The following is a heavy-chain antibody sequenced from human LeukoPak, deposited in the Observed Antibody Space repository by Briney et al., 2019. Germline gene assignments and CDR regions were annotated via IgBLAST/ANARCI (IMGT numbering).Heavy chain of an antibody. Sequence: GGSLRLSCAGSGFTFNNYAMSWVRQTPRKGLEWVSGIGVSGDDTYYADSVRGRFIISRDKSTNTLYLQMDSLRADDTAVYYCVKAAPRNCAPITCSLFDTWGQGTLVTVSS. D-gene: IGHD2-21*01. CDR1: GFTFNNYA. CDR2: IGVSGDDT. J-gene: IGHJ4*02. CDR3: VKAAPRNCAPITCSLFDT. V-gene: IGHV3-23*01.